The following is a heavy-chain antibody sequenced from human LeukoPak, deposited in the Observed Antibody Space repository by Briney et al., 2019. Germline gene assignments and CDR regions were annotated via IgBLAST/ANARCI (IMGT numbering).Heavy chain of an antibody. CDR1: GFTFSAHW. J-gene: IGHJ4*02. V-gene: IGHV3-7*03. Sequence: GGSLRLSCAASGFTFSAHWMSWVRQAPGKGLEWVANIKEDGSEKYYVDSVKGRFTISRDNSKNTLYLQMNSLRAEDTAVYYCAKDPDYWQDWGQGTLVTVSS. CDR2: IKEDGSEK. D-gene: IGHD2-8*02. CDR3: AKDPDYWQD.